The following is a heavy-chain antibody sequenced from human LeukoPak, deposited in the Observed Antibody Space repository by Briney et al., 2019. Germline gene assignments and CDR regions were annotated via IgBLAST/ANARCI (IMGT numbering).Heavy chain of an antibody. CDR2: IYDSGST. Sequence: SQTLSLTCTVSGASIRSGDYYWSWIRQPPGKGLEWIGYIYDSGSTYYNPSLKSRITTSVDTSENRFSLKLSSVTATDTAVYYCARDCSGGSCYGAFDIWGQGTMVTVSS. V-gene: IGHV4-30-4*01. CDR1: GASIRSGDYY. D-gene: IGHD2-15*01. J-gene: IGHJ3*02. CDR3: ARDCSGGSCYGAFDI.